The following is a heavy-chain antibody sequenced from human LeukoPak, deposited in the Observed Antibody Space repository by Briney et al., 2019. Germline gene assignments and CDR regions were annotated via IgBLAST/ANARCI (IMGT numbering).Heavy chain of an antibody. CDR1: RFTFSSYA. D-gene: IGHD2-21*01. J-gene: IGHJ4*02. CDR2: ISGSGGST. V-gene: IGHV3-23*01. Sequence: GGSLRLSCAATRFTFSSYAMSWVRQAPGKGLEWVSAISGSGGSTYYADSVKGRFTISRANSKNTLYLQINSLRAEDTAVYYCAKGWVVIATIDWGQGTLVTVSS. CDR3: AKGWVVIATID.